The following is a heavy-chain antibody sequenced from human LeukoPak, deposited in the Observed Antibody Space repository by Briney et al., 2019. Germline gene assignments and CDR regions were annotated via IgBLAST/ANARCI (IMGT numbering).Heavy chain of an antibody. CDR2: ISSDGRIT. CDR3: ARVSGWYWFDQ. D-gene: IGHD6-19*01. Sequence: GGSLRLSCEGSGYTFSSYAMHWDRQAPGKGLEYVAAISSDGRITYYANFVKGRFTISRDNSKNTLYLQMGSLRTEDMAVYYCARVSGWYWFDQWGQGTLVTVSS. CDR1: GYTFSSYA. V-gene: IGHV3-64*01. J-gene: IGHJ5*02.